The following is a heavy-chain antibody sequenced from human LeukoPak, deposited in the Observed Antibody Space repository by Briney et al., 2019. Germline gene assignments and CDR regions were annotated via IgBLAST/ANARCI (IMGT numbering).Heavy chain of an antibody. V-gene: IGHV1-69*13. CDR1: GYTFTSYA. Sequence: SVKVSCKASGYTFTSYAMHWVRQAPGQGLEWMGGIIPIFGTANYAQKFQGRVTITADESTSTAYMELSSLRSEDTAVYYCARYSSSSEPGYAFDIWGQGTMVTVSS. CDR3: ARYSSSSEPGYAFDI. J-gene: IGHJ3*02. D-gene: IGHD6-6*01. CDR2: IIPIFGTA.